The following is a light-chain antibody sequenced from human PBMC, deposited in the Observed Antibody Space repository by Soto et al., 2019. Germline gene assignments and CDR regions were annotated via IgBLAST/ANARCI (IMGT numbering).Light chain of an antibody. Sequence: TQSPATLSVFPGEGATLSCRASQSVATNLAWYQQKPGQSPRLLIYDASTRATGVPARFSGSGSGTDFTLTISSLEPEDFAVYYCQQRNNWFTFGQGTRLEIK. CDR1: QSVATN. J-gene: IGKJ5*01. CDR3: QQRNNWFT. CDR2: DAS. V-gene: IGKV3-11*01.